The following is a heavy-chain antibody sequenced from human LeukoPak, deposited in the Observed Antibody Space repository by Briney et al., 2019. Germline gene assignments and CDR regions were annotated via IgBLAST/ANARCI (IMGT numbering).Heavy chain of an antibody. CDR2: ISGSGGST. Sequence: GGSLRLSCAASGFTFSSYAMSCVRQAPGKGLEWVSAISGSGGSTYYADSVKGRFTISRDNSKNTLYLQMNSLRAEDTAVYYCAKDPPGYSSSWYGTFDYWGQGTLVTVSS. CDR3: AKDPPGYSSSWYGTFDY. CDR1: GFTFSSYA. J-gene: IGHJ4*02. V-gene: IGHV3-23*01. D-gene: IGHD6-13*01.